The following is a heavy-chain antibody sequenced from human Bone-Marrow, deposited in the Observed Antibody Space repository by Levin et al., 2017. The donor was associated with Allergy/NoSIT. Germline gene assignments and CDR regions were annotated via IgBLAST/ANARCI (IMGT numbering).Heavy chain of an antibody. CDR1: GFIFSDYY. J-gene: IGHJ4*02. CDR3: ARGSGRNIWELYLTN. D-gene: IGHD1-26*01. V-gene: IGHV3-11*05. Sequence: GGSLRLSCEASGFIFSDYYMTWIRQAPGKGLEWVSYISSSGTYTSYADSVRGRFTVSRDNAQNSLSLQMTSLRVEDTAVYYCARGSGRNIWELYLTNWGQGTLATVSS. CDR2: ISSSGTYT.